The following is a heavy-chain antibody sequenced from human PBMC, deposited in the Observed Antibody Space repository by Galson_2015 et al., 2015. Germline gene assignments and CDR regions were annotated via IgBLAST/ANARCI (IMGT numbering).Heavy chain of an antibody. CDR3: ARDHGFWSGYSQVYYYYYMDV. D-gene: IGHD3-3*01. CDR1: GYTFTSYG. Sequence: SVKVSCKASGYTFTSYGISWVRQAPGQGLEWMGWISAYNGNTNYAQKLQGRVTMTRDTSTSTVYMELSSLRSEDTAVYYCARDHGFWSGYSQVYYYYYMDVWGKGTTVTVSS. CDR2: ISAYNGNT. V-gene: IGHV1-18*01. J-gene: IGHJ6*03.